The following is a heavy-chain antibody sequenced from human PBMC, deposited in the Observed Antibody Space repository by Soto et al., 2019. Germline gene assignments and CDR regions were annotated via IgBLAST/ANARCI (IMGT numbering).Heavy chain of an antibody. CDR1: GFTFSSYG. CDR2: ISYDGSNK. V-gene: IGHV3-30*03. CDR3: ARGNWNRWGGMDV. J-gene: IGHJ6*02. Sequence: QVPLVESGGGVVQPGRSLRLSCAASGFTFSSYGMHWVRQAPGKGLEWVAVISYDGSNKYYADSVKGRFTISRDNSKNTLYLQMNSLRAEDTAVYYCARGNWNRWGGMDVWGQGTTVTVSS. D-gene: IGHD1-20*01.